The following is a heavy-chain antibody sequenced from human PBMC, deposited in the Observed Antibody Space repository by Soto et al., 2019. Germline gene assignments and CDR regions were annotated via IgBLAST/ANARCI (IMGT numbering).Heavy chain of an antibody. J-gene: IGHJ4*02. CDR1: GGSFSGYY. D-gene: IGHD2-2*01. CDR3: ARVGYCSSTSCHLLDY. CDR2: INHSGST. V-gene: IGHV4-34*01. Sequence: PSETLSLTCAVYGGSFSGYYWSWIRQPPGKGLEWIGEINHSGSTNYNPSLKSRVTISVDTSKNQFSLKLSSVTAADTAVYYCARVGYCSSTSCHLLDYWGQGNLVTVSS.